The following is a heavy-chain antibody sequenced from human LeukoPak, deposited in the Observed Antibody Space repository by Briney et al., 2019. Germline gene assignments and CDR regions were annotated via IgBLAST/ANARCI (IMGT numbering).Heavy chain of an antibody. CDR3: AKGFGGYDLEYYFDY. D-gene: IGHD5-18*01. J-gene: IGHJ4*02. Sequence: ASVKVSCKASGYTFTSYYMHWVRQAPGQGLEWMGIINPSGGSTSYAQKFQGRVTMTRDMSTSTVYMGLSSLRSEDTAVYYCAKGFGGYDLEYYFDYWGQGTLVTVSS. CDR1: GYTFTSYY. V-gene: IGHV1-46*01. CDR2: INPSGGST.